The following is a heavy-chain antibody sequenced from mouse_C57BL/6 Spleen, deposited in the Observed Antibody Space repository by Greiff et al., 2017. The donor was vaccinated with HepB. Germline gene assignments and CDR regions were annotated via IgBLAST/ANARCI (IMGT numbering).Heavy chain of an antibody. V-gene: IGHV5-17*01. CDR3: ARNYGYGYWYFDV. D-gene: IGHD2-2*01. CDR1: GFTFSDYG. J-gene: IGHJ1*03. Sequence: DVKLVESGGGLVKPGGSLKLSCAASGFTFSDYGMHWVRQAPEKGLEWVAYISSGSSTIYYADTVKGRFPISRDNAKNILFLQMTSLRSEDTAMYYCARNYGYGYWYFDVWGTGTTVTVSS. CDR2: ISSGSSTI.